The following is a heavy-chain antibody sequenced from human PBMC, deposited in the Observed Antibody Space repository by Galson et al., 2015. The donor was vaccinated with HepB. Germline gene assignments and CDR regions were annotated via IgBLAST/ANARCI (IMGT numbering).Heavy chain of an antibody. CDR2: TTSSGLST. CDR1: GFNFNSFA. Sequence: LRLSCAASGFNFNSFAMSWVRQAPGKGLQWVSTTTSSGLSTFYADSVQGRFTISRDNSKNTLFLQMNTLRAEDTAVYYCAKDMGTGGGWRLHDAFDVWGHGTLVTVSS. CDR3: AKDMGTGGGWRLHDAFDV. V-gene: IGHV3-23*01. J-gene: IGHJ3*01. D-gene: IGHD2-8*02.